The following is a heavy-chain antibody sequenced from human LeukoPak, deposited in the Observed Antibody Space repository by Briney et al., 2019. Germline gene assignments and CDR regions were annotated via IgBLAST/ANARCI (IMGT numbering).Heavy chain of an antibody. V-gene: IGHV1-2*02. Sequence: ASVKVSCKASGYTFTGYYMHWVRQAPGQGLEWTGWINPNSGGTNYAQKFQGRVTMTRDTSISTAYMELSRLRSDDTAVYYCARDRRLGSGSYYKRAGGSLDYWGQGTLVTVSS. CDR3: ARDRRLGSGSYYKRAGGSLDY. CDR2: INPNSGGT. J-gene: IGHJ4*02. D-gene: IGHD3-10*02. CDR1: GYTFTGYY.